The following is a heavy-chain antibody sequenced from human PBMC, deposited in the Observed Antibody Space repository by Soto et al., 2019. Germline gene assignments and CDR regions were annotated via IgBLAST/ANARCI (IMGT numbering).Heavy chain of an antibody. Sequence: SETLSLTCTVSGGSISSSSYYWGWIRQPPGKGLEWIGSIYYSGSTYYNPSLKSRVTISVDTSKNQFSLKLGSVTAADTAVYYCAIRARFGTFNFDYWGQGTLVTVSS. D-gene: IGHD3-10*01. CDR2: IYYSGST. V-gene: IGHV4-39*01. CDR3: AIRARFGTFNFDY. J-gene: IGHJ4*02. CDR1: GGSISSSSYY.